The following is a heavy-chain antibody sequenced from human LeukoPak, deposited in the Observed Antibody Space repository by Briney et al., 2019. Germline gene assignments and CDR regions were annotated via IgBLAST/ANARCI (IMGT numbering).Heavy chain of an antibody. CDR1: GYTFSSYA. V-gene: IGHV3-23*01. CDR2: ISGSSRST. CDR3: AKGIYDMDV. Sequence: GGSLRLSCAASGYTFSSYAMSWVRQAPGKGLEWVSTISGSSRSTYYADSVKGRFAISRDNSKNTLYLQMNSLRAEDTAVYFCAKGIYDMDVWGQGTTVTVSS. J-gene: IGHJ6*02.